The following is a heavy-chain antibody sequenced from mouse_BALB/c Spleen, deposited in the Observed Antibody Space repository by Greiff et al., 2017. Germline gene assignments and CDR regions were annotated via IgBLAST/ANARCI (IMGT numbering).Heavy chain of an antibody. V-gene: IGHV1-5*01. CDR1: GYSFTSYW. J-gene: IGHJ1*01. CDR2: IYPGNSDT. Sequence: DVQLQESGTVLARPGASVKMSCKASGYSFTSYWMHWVKQRPGQGLEWIGAIYPGNSDTSYNQKFKGKAKLTAVTSASTAYMELSSLTNEDSAVYYCTRPLRPHWYFDVWGAGTTVTVSS. D-gene: IGHD1-2*01. CDR3: TRPLRPHWYFDV.